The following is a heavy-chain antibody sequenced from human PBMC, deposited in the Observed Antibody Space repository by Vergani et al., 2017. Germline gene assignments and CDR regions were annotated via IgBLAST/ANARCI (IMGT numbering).Heavy chain of an antibody. CDR1: GFTFGYYA. J-gene: IGHJ4*02. D-gene: IGHD2-8*01. Sequence: EVQLVESGGDLVQPGRSLRLSCTASGFTFGYYAMDWFRQAPGQGLEWVGGIRSKAYGQATIYAASVKGRFTISRDNSKDTLYLQMHSVRAEDTAVYYCARRYCTNSIFRGKVDSWGQGTLVTVSS. CDR2: IRSKAYGQAT. V-gene: IGHV3-49*03. CDR3: ARRYCTNSIFRGKVDS.